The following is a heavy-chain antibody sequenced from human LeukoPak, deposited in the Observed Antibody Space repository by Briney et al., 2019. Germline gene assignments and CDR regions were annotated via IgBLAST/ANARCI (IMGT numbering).Heavy chain of an antibody. Sequence: PSETLSLTCAVYGGSFSDYYWSWIRQPPGKGLEWIGEINHSGTNNYSPSLKSQVSISVDTSKNQFSLKSRSVTAAAAAMYYCASHYSSGSYRYTGSFDSWGEGMLVNVSS. CDR2: INHSGTN. CDR1: GGSFSDYY. CDR3: ASHYSSGSYRYTGSFDS. J-gene: IGHJ4*02. V-gene: IGHV4-34*01. D-gene: IGHD3-16*02.